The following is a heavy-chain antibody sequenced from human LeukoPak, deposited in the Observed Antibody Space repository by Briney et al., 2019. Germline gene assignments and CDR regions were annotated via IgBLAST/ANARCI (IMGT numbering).Heavy chain of an antibody. D-gene: IGHD1-26*01. CDR2: INPSGGST. V-gene: IGHV1-46*01. Sequence: ASVKVSCKASGYTFTSYYMHWVRQAPGQGLEWMGIINPSGGSTSYAQKFQGRVTMTRDTSTSTVYMELRTLRSDDTAVYYCARDRDRSGSQSYWGQGTLVTVST. CDR3: ARDRDRSGSQSY. CDR1: GYTFTSYY. J-gene: IGHJ4*02.